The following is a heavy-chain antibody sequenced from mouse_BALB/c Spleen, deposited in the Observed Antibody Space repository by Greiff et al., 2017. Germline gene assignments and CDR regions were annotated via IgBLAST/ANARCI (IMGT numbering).Heavy chain of an antibody. D-gene: IGHD1-2*01. Sequence: VQLQQSGAELVRPGTSVKVSCKASGYAFTNYLIEWVKQRPGQGLEWIGVINPGSGGTNYNEKFKGKATLTADKSSSTAYMQLSSLTSDDSAVYFCARSGLLRPGYFDYWGQGTTLTVSS. J-gene: IGHJ2*01. CDR2: INPGSGGT. V-gene: IGHV1-54*01. CDR3: ARSGLLRPGYFDY. CDR1: GYAFTNYL.